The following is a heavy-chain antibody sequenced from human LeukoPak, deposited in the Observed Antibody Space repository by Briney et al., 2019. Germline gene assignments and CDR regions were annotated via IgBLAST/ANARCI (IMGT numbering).Heavy chain of an antibody. CDR1: GGSISSYY. D-gene: IGHD3-10*01. Sequence: SETLSLTCTVSGGSISSYYWSWIRQPPGKGLEWIGYIYFSGSTNYNPSLKSRVTISVDTSKNQFSLKLSSVTAADTAVYYCARAPSRGYYFDYWGQGTLVTVSS. CDR2: IYFSGST. V-gene: IGHV4-59*01. CDR3: ARAPSRGYYFDY. J-gene: IGHJ4*02.